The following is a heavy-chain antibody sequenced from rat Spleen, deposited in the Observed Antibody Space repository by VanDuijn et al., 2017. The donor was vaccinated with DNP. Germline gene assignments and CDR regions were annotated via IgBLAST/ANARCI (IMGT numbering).Heavy chain of an antibody. CDR3: ARGSGTYYWYFDF. J-gene: IGHJ1*01. D-gene: IGHD5-1*01. V-gene: IGHV5-31*01. Sequence: EVQLVESGGDLVQPGRSLKLSCVASGFTFDYYWMTWIRHIPGKGLEWVASITRGGTTTNYRDSVKGRFTISRDNAKSTLYLQMNSLRSEDTATYFCARGSGTYYWYFDFWGPGTMVTVSS. CDR1: GFTFDYYW. CDR2: ITRGGTTT.